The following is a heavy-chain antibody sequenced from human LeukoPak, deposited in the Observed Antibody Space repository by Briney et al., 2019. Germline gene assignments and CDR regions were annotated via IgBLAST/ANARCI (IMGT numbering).Heavy chain of an antibody. J-gene: IGHJ4*02. V-gene: IGHV3-21*01. CDR2: ISSSSSYI. D-gene: IGHD4-17*01. CDR3: ARLFPTASYYFDY. CDR1: GFTFSSYS. Sequence: GGSLRLSCAASGFTFSSYSMKWVRQAPGKGLEWVSSISSSSSYIYYADSVKGRFTISRDNAKNSLYLQMNSLRAEDTAVYYCARLFPTASYYFDYWGQGTLVTVSS.